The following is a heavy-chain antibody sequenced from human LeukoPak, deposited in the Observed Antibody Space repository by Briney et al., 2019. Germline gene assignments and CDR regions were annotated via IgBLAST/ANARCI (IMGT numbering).Heavy chain of an antibody. Sequence: SQTLSLTCTVSGGSISSGSYYWSWIRQPAGKGLEWIGRIYTSGSTNYNPSLKSRVTISVDTSKNQFSLKLSPVTAADTAVYYCARDRCSSTSCYAYYYYGMDVWGQGTTVTVSS. J-gene: IGHJ6*02. CDR3: ARDRCSSTSCYAYYYYGMDV. V-gene: IGHV4-61*02. D-gene: IGHD2-2*01. CDR1: GGSISSGSYY. CDR2: IYTSGST.